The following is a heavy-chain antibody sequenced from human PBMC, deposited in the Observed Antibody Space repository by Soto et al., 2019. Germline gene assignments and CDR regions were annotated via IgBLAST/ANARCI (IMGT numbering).Heavy chain of an antibody. CDR2: IYYSGTT. CDR1: GGSISSEGYY. D-gene: IGHD5-18*01. J-gene: IGHJ4*02. Sequence: SETLSLTRTVSGGSISSEGYYWSWFRQLPGKGLEWIGDIYYSGTTCHNPSLRSRLTISGDASKNQFSLKLSSVTDADTALYYCARGRGYSYGPYYFDYWGQGTLVTV. V-gene: IGHV4-31*03. CDR3: ARGRGYSYGPYYFDY.